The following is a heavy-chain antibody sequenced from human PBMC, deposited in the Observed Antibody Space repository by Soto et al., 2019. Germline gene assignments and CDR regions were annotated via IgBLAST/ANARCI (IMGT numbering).Heavy chain of an antibody. CDR1: GYTFTDFY. Sequence: QVQLVPSGTEVKKPGASVTVSCKSSGYTFTDFYLHWLRQAPGQGLEWVGWINPKTGDTKSSQKCQGRFTMSRDTSGSTAYIDLSRMTSDDTAMYYCATGTNGTTGWYQPCGQGTRVTVSS. CDR2: INPKTGDT. CDR3: ATGTNGTTGWYQP. V-gene: IGHV1-2*02. D-gene: IGHD1-1*01. J-gene: IGHJ5*02.